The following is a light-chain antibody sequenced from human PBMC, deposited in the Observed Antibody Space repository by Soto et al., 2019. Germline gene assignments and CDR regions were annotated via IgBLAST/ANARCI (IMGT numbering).Light chain of an antibody. Sequence: EIVMTQSPATLSVSPGERATLSCRASQSVSSNLVWYQQKPGQAPRLLIYGASTRATGIPARFSGSGSGTEFTLTISSLQSEDFAVYYCLGRRTFGQGTKVEIK. CDR2: GAS. V-gene: IGKV3-15*01. CDR1: QSVSSN. J-gene: IGKJ1*01. CDR3: LGRRT.